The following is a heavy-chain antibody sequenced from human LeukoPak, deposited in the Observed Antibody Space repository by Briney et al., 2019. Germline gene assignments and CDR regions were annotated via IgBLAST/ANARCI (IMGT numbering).Heavy chain of an antibody. CDR2: IKQDGSEK. CDR3: ASGELLNMGLDY. V-gene: IGHV3-7*01. CDR1: GFTFLNYW. J-gene: IGHJ4*02. D-gene: IGHD3-10*01. Sequence: PGGSLRLSCAASGFTFLNYWMSWVRQAPGKGLEWVANIKQDGSEKYYVDSVKGRFTISRDNAKNSLYLQMNSLRAEDTAVYYCASGELLNMGLDYWGQGTLVTVSS.